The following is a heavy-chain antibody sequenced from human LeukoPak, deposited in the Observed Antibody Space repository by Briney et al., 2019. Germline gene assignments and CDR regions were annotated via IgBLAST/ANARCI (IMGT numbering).Heavy chain of an antibody. Sequence: GASVKVSCKASGYTFTSYYMHWVRQAPGQGLEWMGIINPSGGSTSYAQKFQGRVTMTRDMSTSTVYMELSSLRSEDTAVYDCASARTTHLPIVVVPAAIQSWFDPWGQGTLVTVSS. J-gene: IGHJ5*02. D-gene: IGHD2-2*01. CDR3: ASARTTHLPIVVVPAAIQSWFDP. CDR2: INPSGGST. V-gene: IGHV1-46*01. CDR1: GYTFTSYY.